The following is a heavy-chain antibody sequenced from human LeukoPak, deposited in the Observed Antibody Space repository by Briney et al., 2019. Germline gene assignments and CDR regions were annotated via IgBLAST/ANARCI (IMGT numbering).Heavy chain of an antibody. CDR2: ISGSSSYI. D-gene: IGHD2-15*01. V-gene: IGHV3-21*01. Sequence: GGSLRLSCAASGFTFSSYSMTWVRQAPGKGLEWVSCISGSSSYIYSADSVKGRFTISRHNAKNSLYLQMNSLRAEDTAVYYCARDISGGTGTFDIWGQGTMVTVSS. CDR1: GFTFSSYS. CDR3: ARDISGGTGTFDI. J-gene: IGHJ3*02.